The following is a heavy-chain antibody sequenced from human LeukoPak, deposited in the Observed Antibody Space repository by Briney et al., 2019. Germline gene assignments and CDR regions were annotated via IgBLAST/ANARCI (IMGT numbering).Heavy chain of an antibody. Sequence: ASVKVSCKASGYTFTGYYMHWVRQAPGQGLEWMGWINPNSGGTNYAQKFQGRVTMTRDTSISTAYMELSRLRSGDTAVYYCARDRDGDDAFDIWGQGTMVTVSS. J-gene: IGHJ3*02. D-gene: IGHD4-17*01. CDR3: ARDRDGDDAFDI. V-gene: IGHV1-2*02. CDR1: GYTFTGYY. CDR2: INPNSGGT.